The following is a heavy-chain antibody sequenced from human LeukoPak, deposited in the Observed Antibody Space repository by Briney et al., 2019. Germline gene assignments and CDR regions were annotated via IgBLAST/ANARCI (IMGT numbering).Heavy chain of an antibody. CDR1: GYTLAELS. Sequence: ASVKVSCKVSGYTLAELSMHWVRQAPGKGLEWMGGFDPEDGETIYAQKFQGRVTMTEDTSTDTAYMELSSLRSEDTAVYYCATVRCSGGSCYYFDYWGQGTLVTVSS. V-gene: IGHV1-24*01. CDR3: ATVRCSGGSCYYFDY. CDR2: FDPEDGET. J-gene: IGHJ4*02. D-gene: IGHD2-15*01.